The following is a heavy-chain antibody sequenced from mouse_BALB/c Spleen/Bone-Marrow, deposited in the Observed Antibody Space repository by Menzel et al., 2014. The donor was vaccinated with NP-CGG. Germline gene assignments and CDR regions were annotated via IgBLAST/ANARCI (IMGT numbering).Heavy chain of an antibody. V-gene: IGHV7-3*02. CDR1: GFTFTDYY. J-gene: IGHJ1*01. CDR2: IRNKANGYTT. CDR3: ARDNYYGYHWYFDV. D-gene: IGHD1-2*01. Sequence: DVHLVESGGGLVQPGGSLRLSCATSGFTFTDYYMSWVRQPPGKALEWLGFIRNKANGYTTEYSASVKGRFTISRDNSQSILYLQMNTLRAEDSATYYCARDNYYGYHWYFDVWGAGTTVTVSS.